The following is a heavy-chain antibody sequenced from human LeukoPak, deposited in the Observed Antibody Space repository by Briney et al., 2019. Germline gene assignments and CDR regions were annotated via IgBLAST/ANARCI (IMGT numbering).Heavy chain of an antibody. CDR1: GFTFSSYA. J-gene: IGHJ3*02. Sequence: PGGSLRLSCAASGFTFSSYAMSWVRQAPGKGLEWASAISGSGGSTYYADSVKGRFTISRDNSKNTLYLQMNSLRAEDTAVYYCAKEDYYDSSGYYYFGNAFDIWGQGTMVTVSS. V-gene: IGHV3-23*01. CDR2: ISGSGGST. D-gene: IGHD3-22*01. CDR3: AKEDYYDSSGYYYFGNAFDI.